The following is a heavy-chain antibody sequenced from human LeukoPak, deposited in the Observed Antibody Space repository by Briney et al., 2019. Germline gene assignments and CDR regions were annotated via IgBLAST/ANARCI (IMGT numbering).Heavy chain of an antibody. CDR3: ARLGSDYIIAVAGKLDY. D-gene: IGHD6-19*01. Sequence: SETLSLTCTVSGGSISSSSYYWGWIRQPPGKGLEWIGSIYYSGSTYYNPSLKSRVTISVDTSKTQFSLRLSSVTAADTAVYYCARLGSDYIIAVAGKLDYWGQGTLVTVSS. J-gene: IGHJ4*02. CDR1: GGSISSSSYY. V-gene: IGHV4-39*01. CDR2: IYYSGST.